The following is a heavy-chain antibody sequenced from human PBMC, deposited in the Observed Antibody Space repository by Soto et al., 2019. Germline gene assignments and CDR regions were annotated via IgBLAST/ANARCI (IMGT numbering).Heavy chain of an antibody. D-gene: IGHD5-18*01. CDR1: GYTFTNYY. Sequence: QVHLVQSGAGVKKPGASVKVSCKASGYTFTNYYIHWVRQAPGQGLEWLGIIRPSGGRTEYAQRFQGRVTTTRDTSTSTVYMELTSLTSEDTAVYYCAREPNESYYFDYWGQGTLVTVSS. J-gene: IGHJ4*02. V-gene: IGHV1-46*01. CDR2: IRPSGGRT. CDR3: AREPNESYYFDY.